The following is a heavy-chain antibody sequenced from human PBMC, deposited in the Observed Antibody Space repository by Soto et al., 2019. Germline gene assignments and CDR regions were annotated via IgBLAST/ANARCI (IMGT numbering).Heavy chain of an antibody. CDR2: TYYRSKWLT. CDR1: GDSVSSDTAA. Sequence: SQTLSLTCAISGDSVSSDTAALNLIMQSPSRGLEWLGRTYYRSKWLTDYALSVKSRITVSPDTSRNQFSLQLTSVTPEDTGVYYCARDPPEFHSAFDSWGQGALVTVSS. CDR3: ARDPPEFHSAFDS. V-gene: IGHV6-1*01. J-gene: IGHJ4*02. D-gene: IGHD3-10*01.